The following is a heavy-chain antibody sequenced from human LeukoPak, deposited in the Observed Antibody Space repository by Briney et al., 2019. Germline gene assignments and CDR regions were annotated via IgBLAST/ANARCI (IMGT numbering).Heavy chain of an antibody. Sequence: PGGSLRLCCAASGFTFSSYAMSWVRQAPGKGLEWVSAISGSGGSTYYADSLKGRFTISRDNSKNTLYLQMNSLRAEDTAVYYCAKDSSYGSSSYAFDIWGQGTMVTVSS. CDR1: GFTFSSYA. CDR2: ISGSGGST. V-gene: IGHV3-23*01. J-gene: IGHJ3*02. D-gene: IGHD3-10*01. CDR3: AKDSSYGSSSYAFDI.